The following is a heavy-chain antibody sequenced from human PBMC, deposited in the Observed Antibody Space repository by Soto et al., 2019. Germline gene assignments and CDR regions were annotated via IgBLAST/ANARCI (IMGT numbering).Heavy chain of an antibody. Sequence: GESLKISCKGSGYRFTNYWIGWVRQMPGKGLEWMGIIYPGDSDTRYSPSFQGQVTISADKSINTAYLQWSSLKASDTAMYYCARLAMATRRGYYGMDVWGQGTTVTVSS. V-gene: IGHV5-51*01. CDR3: ARLAMATRRGYYGMDV. J-gene: IGHJ6*02. CDR2: IYPGDSDT. D-gene: IGHD5-12*01. CDR1: GYRFTNYW.